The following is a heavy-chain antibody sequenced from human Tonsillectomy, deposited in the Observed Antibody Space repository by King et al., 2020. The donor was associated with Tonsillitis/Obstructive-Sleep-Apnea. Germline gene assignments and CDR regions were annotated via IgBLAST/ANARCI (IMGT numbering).Heavy chain of an antibody. CDR3: ATTDFYYDSSGYYPFNY. J-gene: IGHJ4*02. V-gene: IGHV4-59*08. CDR2: ICYSGST. CDR1: GGSIRSYY. D-gene: IGHD3-22*01. Sequence: VQLQEPGPGLVKPSETLSLTCTVSGGSIRSYYWSWIRQPPGKGLDWIGYICYSGSTNYNPSLKSRVTISVDTSKNQFSLKLTSVTAADTAVYYCATTDFYYDSSGYYPFNYWGQGTLVTVSS.